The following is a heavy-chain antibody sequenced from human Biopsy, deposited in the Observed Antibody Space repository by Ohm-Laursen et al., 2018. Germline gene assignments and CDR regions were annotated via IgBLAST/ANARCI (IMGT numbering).Heavy chain of an antibody. CDR2: IKSDGLII. J-gene: IGHJ6*02. CDR1: GFGFDTSW. V-gene: IGHV3-74*01. CDR3: ARAKSVLDYFYGLDV. Sequence: SLRLSCAASGFGFDTSWMYWVRQAPGKGLDWVSLIKSDGLIISYADSVKGRFTVSRENAKNTLYLQMNNLRAEDTAVYYCARAKSVLDYFYGLDVWGQGTTVTVSS. D-gene: IGHD5/OR15-5a*01.